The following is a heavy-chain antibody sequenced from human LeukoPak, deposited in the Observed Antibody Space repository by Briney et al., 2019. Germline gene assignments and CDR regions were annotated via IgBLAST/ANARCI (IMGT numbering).Heavy chain of an antibody. Sequence: PGRSLRLSCAASGFTFSSYAMHWVRQAPGKGLEWVAVISYDGSNKYYADSVKGRFTISRDNSKNTLYLQMNSLRAEDTAVYYCARDEYSSGWYGDAFDIWGQGTMVTVSS. J-gene: IGHJ3*02. CDR1: GFTFSSYA. CDR3: ARDEYSSGWYGDAFDI. V-gene: IGHV3-30*04. CDR2: ISYDGSNK. D-gene: IGHD6-19*01.